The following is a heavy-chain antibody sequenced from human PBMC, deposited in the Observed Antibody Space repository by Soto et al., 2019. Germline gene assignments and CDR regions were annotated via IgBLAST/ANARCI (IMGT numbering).Heavy chain of an antibody. J-gene: IGHJ6*02. V-gene: IGHV3-23*01. CDR1: GFTFSSHA. CDR2: ISGSRVST. CDR3: AKTKGIGYFYFYGMDV. Sequence: GGSLRLSCAASGFTFSSHAMSWVRQAPGKGLEWVSSISGSRVSTYFADSVKGRFTISRDNSKNTLYLQMISLRAEDTAIYYCAKTKGIGYFYFYGMDVWGQGTTVTV. D-gene: IGHD6-13*01.